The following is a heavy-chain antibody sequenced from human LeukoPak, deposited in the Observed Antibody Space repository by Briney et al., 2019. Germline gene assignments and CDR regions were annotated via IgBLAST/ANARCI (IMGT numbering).Heavy chain of an antibody. CDR2: IGSGSSYI. D-gene: IGHD3-9*01. CDR1: GFTFNTYS. V-gene: IGHV3-21*01. Sequence: TGGSLRLSCAASGFTFNTYSMNWVRQAPGKGLEWVSSIGSGSSYIYYIDSVKGRFTISRDNAKNSLYLQMNSLRAEDTAVYYCARGVRYFDWLLPRGWFDPWGQGTLVTVSS. CDR3: ARGVRYFDWLLPRGWFDP. J-gene: IGHJ5*02.